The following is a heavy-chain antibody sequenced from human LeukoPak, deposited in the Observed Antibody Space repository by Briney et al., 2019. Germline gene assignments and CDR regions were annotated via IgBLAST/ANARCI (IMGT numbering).Heavy chain of an antibody. Sequence: SGGSLRLSCAASGFTFSSYTMNWVRQAPGKGRQWVSAISSSSSHIYYADSVKGRFTISRDNAKNSLYLQMNSLRAEDTAVYYCARVVPGTGFFYWGQGTLVTVSS. J-gene: IGHJ4*02. CDR1: GFTFSSYT. V-gene: IGHV3-21*01. D-gene: IGHD2-8*02. CDR2: ISSSSSHI. CDR3: ARVVPGTGFFY.